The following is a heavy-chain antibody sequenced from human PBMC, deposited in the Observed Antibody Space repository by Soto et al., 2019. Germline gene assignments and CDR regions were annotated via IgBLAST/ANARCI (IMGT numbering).Heavy chain of an antibody. D-gene: IGHD6-13*01. CDR2: INSDGSST. J-gene: IGHJ5*02. V-gene: IGHV3-74*01. CDR1: GFTFRDYA. Sequence: GGSLRLSCMASGFTFRDYAISWFRQAPGKGLVWVSRINSDGSSTSYADSVKGRFTISRDNAKNTLYLQMNSLRAEDTAVYYCAREYSSSWYTPFYSLFDPWGQGTLVTVSS. CDR3: AREYSSSWYTPFYSLFDP.